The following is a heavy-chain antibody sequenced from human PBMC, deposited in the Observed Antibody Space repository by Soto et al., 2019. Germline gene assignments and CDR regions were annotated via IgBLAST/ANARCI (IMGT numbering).Heavy chain of an antibody. CDR3: ARVGSVTTNYYFMDV. CDR1: GYTFTSYG. D-gene: IGHD4-17*01. V-gene: IGHV1-18*01. CDR2: ISGYNGNT. Sequence: SGAEVKEPGASVKVSCEASGYTFTSYGVSWVRQAPGQGLEWMGWISGYNGNTNYAQKLQGRVIMTTDTSTSTAYMELRSLRSDHTAVYYCARVGSVTTNYYFMDVWGQGTTVTVSS. J-gene: IGHJ6*02.